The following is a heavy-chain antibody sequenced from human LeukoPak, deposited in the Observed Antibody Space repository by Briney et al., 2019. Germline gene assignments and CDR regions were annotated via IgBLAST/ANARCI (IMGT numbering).Heavy chain of an antibody. J-gene: IGHJ6*02. D-gene: IGHD6-19*01. CDR2: IIPIVGSP. CDR3: ARLWGRITVPPDV. Sequence: SVKVSCKASGGTFSSYAISWVRQAPGQGLEWMGGIIPIVGSPNYAQKFQGRVTITADEFTSTAYMELSSLRSEDTAVYYCARLWGRITVPPDVWGQGTTVTVSS. CDR1: GGTFSSYA. V-gene: IGHV1-69*13.